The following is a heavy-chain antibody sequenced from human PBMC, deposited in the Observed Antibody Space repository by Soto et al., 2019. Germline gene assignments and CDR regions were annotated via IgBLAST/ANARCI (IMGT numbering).Heavy chain of an antibody. V-gene: IGHV4-39*01. CDR2: VYDSGTT. CDR3: ARQPYRSVAAMV. CDR1: GASISGSSYY. Sequence: PSETLSLTCTVSGASISGSSYYWGWIRQAPGKGLEWIGNVYDSGTTYYNQSLKSRVTISVDTSNNQFSLKLSSVTAADTAVYYCARQPYRSVAAMVWGQGTQVTVSS. D-gene: IGHD6-6*01. J-gene: IGHJ4*02.